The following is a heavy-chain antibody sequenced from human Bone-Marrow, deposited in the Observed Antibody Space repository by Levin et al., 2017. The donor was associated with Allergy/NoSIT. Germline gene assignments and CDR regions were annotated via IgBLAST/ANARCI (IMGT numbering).Heavy chain of an antibody. Sequence: GESLKISCKASGYTFTSYDINWVRQATGQGLEWMGWMNPNSGNTGYAQKFQGRVTMTRNTSISTAYMELSSLRSEDTAVYYCARGTYYDYVWGSYRPRDDAFDIWGQGTMVTVSS. CDR3: ARGTYYDYVWGSYRPRDDAFDI. CDR1: GYTFTSYD. J-gene: IGHJ3*02. V-gene: IGHV1-8*01. CDR2: MNPNSGNT. D-gene: IGHD3-16*02.